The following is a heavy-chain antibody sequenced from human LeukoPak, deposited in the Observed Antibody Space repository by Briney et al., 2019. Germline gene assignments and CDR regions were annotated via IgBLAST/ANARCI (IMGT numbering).Heavy chain of an antibody. Sequence: GGSLRLSCSASGFPFSDYYMSWIRQSPGKGLEWVSGISWNSGSIGYADSVKGRFTISRDNAKNSLYLQMNSLRAEDMALYYCAKDIKWELPGGAFDIWGQGTMVTVSS. CDR3: AKDIKWELPGGAFDI. CDR2: ISWNSGSI. V-gene: IGHV3-9*03. J-gene: IGHJ3*02. CDR1: GFPFSDYY. D-gene: IGHD1-26*01.